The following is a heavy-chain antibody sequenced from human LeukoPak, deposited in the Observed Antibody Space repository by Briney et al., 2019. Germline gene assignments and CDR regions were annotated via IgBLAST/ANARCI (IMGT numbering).Heavy chain of an antibody. CDR3: ARGGSGSYFSWLDP. Sequence: ASVKVSCKASGYTFTGYYIHWVRQAPGQGLECVGWVNPNSGGTNYAQKFQGRVTMTRDTSISTAYMELSRLRSDDTAVYYCARGGSGSYFSWLDPWGQGTLVTVSS. CDR1: GYTFTGYY. D-gene: IGHD3-10*01. J-gene: IGHJ5*02. V-gene: IGHV1-2*02. CDR2: VNPNSGGT.